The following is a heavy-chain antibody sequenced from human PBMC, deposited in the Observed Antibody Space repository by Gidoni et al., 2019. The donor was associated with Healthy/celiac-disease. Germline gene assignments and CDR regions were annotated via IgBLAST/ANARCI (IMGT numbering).Heavy chain of an antibody. CDR3: ARADDCGGDCYYDY. J-gene: IGHJ4*02. CDR1: GYTFTGYS. D-gene: IGHD2-21*02. Sequence: QVHLVQSGAVVKKPGASVKFSCTPSGYTFTGYSMHWVRQAPGQGLAWMGWINPNSGGTNYAQKFQGWVTMTRDTSISTAYMELSRLRSDDTAVYYCARADDCGGDCYYDYWGQGTLVTVSS. CDR2: INPNSGGT. V-gene: IGHV1-2*04.